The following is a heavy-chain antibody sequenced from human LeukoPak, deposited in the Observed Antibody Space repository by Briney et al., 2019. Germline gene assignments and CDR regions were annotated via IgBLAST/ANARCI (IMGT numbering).Heavy chain of an antibody. CDR2: SRYKADSYTA. J-gene: IGHJ4*02. V-gene: IGHV3-72*01. Sequence: GGSLRLSCAASGLTFSDSFMSWVRQAPGKGLEWIGRSRYKADSYTAEYAASVKGRFTISRDESKNSLYLQISSLETEDAAVYYCATSSWYRLAYWGQGSLVTVSS. CDR1: GLTFSDSF. D-gene: IGHD6-13*01. CDR3: ATSSWYRLAY.